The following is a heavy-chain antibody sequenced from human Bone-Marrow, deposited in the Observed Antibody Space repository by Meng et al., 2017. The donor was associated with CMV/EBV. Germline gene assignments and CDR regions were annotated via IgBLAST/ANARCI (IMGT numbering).Heavy chain of an antibody. D-gene: IGHD6-6*01. J-gene: IGHJ6*02. CDR3: IIESSSSSPYYYYGMDV. CDR2: INPSGGST. V-gene: IGHV1-46*01. CDR1: GYTFTSYY. Sequence: ASLKVSCKASGYTFTSYYMHWVRQAPGQGLEWMGIINPSGGSTSYAQKFQGRVTMTRDTSTSTVYMELSSLRSEDTAVYYCIIESSSSSPYYYYGMDVWGQGTTVTVSS.